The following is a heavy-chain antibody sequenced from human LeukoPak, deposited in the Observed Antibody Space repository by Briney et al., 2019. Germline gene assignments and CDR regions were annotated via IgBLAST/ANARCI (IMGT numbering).Heavy chain of an antibody. CDR1: GYTFTGYY. D-gene: IGHD3-3*01. CDR2: INPNSGGT. V-gene: IGHV1-2*06. J-gene: IGHJ5*02. Sequence: GASVKVSCKASGYTFTGYYMHWVRQAPGQGLEWMGRINPNSGGTNYAQKFQGRVTMTRDTSISTACMELSRLRSDDTAVYYCARVQLRFLEWLLYPWGQGTLVTVSS. CDR3: ARVQLRFLEWLLYP.